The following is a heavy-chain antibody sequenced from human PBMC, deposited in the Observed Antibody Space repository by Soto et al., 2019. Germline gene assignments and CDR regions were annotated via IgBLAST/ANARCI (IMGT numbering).Heavy chain of an antibody. CDR2: ISSSSIYI. D-gene: IGHD4-17*01. Sequence: EVQLVESGGGLGKPGGSLRLSCAASGFTFSSYSMNWVRQAPGKGLEWVSSISSSSIYIYYADSVKGRFTISRDNAKNSLYLPMNSLRAEDTAVYYCARTLQTTVTTGRIRRCYAFEIWGQGTMVTVSS. CDR1: GFTFSSYS. CDR3: ARTLQTTVTTGRIRRCYAFEI. J-gene: IGHJ3*02. V-gene: IGHV3-21*01.